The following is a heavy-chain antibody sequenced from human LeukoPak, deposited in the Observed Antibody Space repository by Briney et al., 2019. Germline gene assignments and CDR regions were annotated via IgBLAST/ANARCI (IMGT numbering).Heavy chain of an antibody. V-gene: IGHV1-46*01. CDR1: GYTFTSYY. CDR2: INTSGGST. Sequence: ASVKVSCKASGYTFTSYYMHWVRQAPGQGLEWMGIINTSGGSTSYAQKFQGRVTMTRDTSTSTVYMELSSLRSEDTAVYYCASCSRGSCRPPVDAFDIWGQGTMVTVSS. D-gene: IGHD2-15*01. J-gene: IGHJ3*02. CDR3: ASCSRGSCRPPVDAFDI.